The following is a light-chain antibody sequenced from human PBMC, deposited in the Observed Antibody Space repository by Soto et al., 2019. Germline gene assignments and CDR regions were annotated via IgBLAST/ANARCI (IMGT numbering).Light chain of an antibody. V-gene: IGKV2-28*01. CDR3: MQALQSPLYT. J-gene: IGKJ2*01. CDR2: LGS. Sequence: DIVMTQSPLSLPVTPGEPASISCRSSQSLLHRNGYSYLDWYLQKPGQSPQLLIYLGSNRASGVPDRFSGSGSGTDFTLKISRVEADDVGVYYCMQALQSPLYTFGQGTKLEIK. CDR1: QSLLHRNGYSY.